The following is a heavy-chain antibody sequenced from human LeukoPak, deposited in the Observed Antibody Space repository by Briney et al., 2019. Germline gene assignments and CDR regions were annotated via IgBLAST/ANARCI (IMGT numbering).Heavy chain of an antibody. V-gene: IGHV3-23*01. CDR2: INKSGGST. J-gene: IGHJ4*02. D-gene: IGHD4-17*01. CDR3: AKERQAGDYFTSDY. CDR1: GFTFSSYT. Sequence: GGSLRLSCAASGFTFSSYTMSWVRQAPGKGLEWVSAINKSGGSTYYAGSVKGRFTISRDNSKNTPYLQMNSLRAEDTAVYFCAKERQAGDYFTSDYWGQGTLVTVSS.